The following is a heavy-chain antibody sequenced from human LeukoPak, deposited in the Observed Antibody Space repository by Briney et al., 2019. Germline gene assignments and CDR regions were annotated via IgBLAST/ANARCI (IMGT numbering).Heavy chain of an antibody. Sequence: GASVKVSCKASGYTFTGYYMHWVRQAPGQGLEWMGRINPNSGGTNYAQKFQGRVTMTRDTSISTAYMELSRLRSDDTAVYYCARDPGRGYYYDYWGQGTLVTVSS. CDR1: GYTFTGYY. CDR3: ARDPGRGYYYDY. V-gene: IGHV1-2*06. J-gene: IGHJ4*02. D-gene: IGHD3-22*01. CDR2: INPNSGGT.